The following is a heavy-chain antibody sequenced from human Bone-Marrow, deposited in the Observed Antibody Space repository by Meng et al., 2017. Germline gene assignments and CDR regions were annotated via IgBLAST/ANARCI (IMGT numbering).Heavy chain of an antibody. D-gene: IGHD6-13*01. V-gene: IGHV3-7*01. J-gene: IGHJ4*02. CDR3: ATSSAAAGND. CDR1: GFTFSPSW. CDR2: INQGGSEK. Sequence: GGSLRPSCVVSGFTFSPSWMSWVRQAPGKGLEWVANINQGGSEKYYLDSVKGRFTISRDNAKSSVFLQMNSLTAEDTGVYDCATSSAAAGNDWGRGTLVTVSS.